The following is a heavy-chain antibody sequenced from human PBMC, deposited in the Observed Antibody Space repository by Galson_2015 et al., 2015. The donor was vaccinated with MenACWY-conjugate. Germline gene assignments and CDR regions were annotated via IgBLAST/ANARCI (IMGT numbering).Heavy chain of an antibody. J-gene: IGHJ5*02. CDR2: IHHSETT. D-gene: IGHD1-1*01. CDR1: GGSIYSSDHW. CDR3: ARLPRGINLILEGS. Sequence: LSLTCTVSGGSIYSSDHWWGWIRQPPGKGLEWIASIHHSETTHCNPSLKSRVSISIDPSKNQFSLKVTSVSAADTAVYYCARLPRGINLILEGSWGQGILVTVSS. V-gene: IGHV4-39*01.